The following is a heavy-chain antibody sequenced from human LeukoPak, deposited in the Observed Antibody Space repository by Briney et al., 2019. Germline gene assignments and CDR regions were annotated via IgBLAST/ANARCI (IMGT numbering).Heavy chain of an antibody. CDR2: IDWDDDK. J-gene: IGHJ4*02. V-gene: IGHV2-70*11. CDR3: ARTHSYGYYFDY. CDR1: GFSLSTSGMC. D-gene: IGHD5-18*01. Sequence: SGPTLVNPTQTLTLTCTFSGFSLSTSGMCVSWIRQPQGKALEWLARIDWDDDKYYSTSLKTRLTISKDTSKNQVVLTMTSMDPVDTATYYCARTHSYGYYFDYWGQGTLVTVSS.